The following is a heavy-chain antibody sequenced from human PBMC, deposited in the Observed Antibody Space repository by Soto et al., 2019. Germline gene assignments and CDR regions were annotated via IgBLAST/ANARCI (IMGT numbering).Heavy chain of an antibody. V-gene: IGHV4-39*01. J-gene: IGHJ4*02. CDR1: GGSISSNAYY. Sequence: XGTLTLTCTVSGGSISSNAYYCGWIHQSPGRGLEWIGIIHNGGSSFYNSSLRSRATFSVDTSNNYFSLRLTSVTAADTAVYFCARQAVTRLGFDFWGQGTLVTVSS. CDR3: ARQAVTRLGFDF. CDR2: IHNGGSS. D-gene: IGHD2-2*01.